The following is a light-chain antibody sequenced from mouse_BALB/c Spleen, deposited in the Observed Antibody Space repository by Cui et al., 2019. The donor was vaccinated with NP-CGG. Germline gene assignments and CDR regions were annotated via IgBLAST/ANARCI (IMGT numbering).Light chain of an antibody. V-gene: IGLV1*01. Sequence: QAVFTQESALTTSPGETVTLTCRSSTGAVTTNNYANWVQEKPDHLFTGLIGGTNNRVPGIPARFSGSLIGDKAALTITGTQTEDEAIYFCALWYSNHWVFGGGTKLTVL. J-gene: IGLJ1*01. CDR1: TGAVTTNNY. CDR3: ALWYSNHWV. CDR2: GTN.